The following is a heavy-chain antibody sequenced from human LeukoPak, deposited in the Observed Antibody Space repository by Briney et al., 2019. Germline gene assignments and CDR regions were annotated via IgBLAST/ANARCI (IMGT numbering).Heavy chain of an antibody. V-gene: IGHV3-30*18. CDR3: AKDHGGIAI. CDR2: ISYDGSNK. Sequence: GGSLRLSCAASGFTFSSYGMHWVRQAPGKGLERVAVISYDGSNKYYADPVKGRFTISRDNSKNTLYLQMNSLRAEDTAVYYCAKDHGGIAIWGQGTMVTVSS. D-gene: IGHD6-13*01. CDR1: GFTFSSYG. J-gene: IGHJ3*02.